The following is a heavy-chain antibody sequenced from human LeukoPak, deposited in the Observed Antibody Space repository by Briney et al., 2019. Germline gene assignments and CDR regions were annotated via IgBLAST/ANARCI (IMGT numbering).Heavy chain of an antibody. CDR2: ISGSGGST. Sequence: GGSLRLXCAASGFTFSSYAMSWVRQAPGKGLEWVSAISGSGGSTYYADSVKGRFTISRDNSKNTLYLQMNSLRAEDTAVYYCAKIPVAAPFSHFDYWGQGTLVTVSS. J-gene: IGHJ4*02. CDR3: AKIPVAAPFSHFDY. CDR1: GFTFSSYA. D-gene: IGHD6-19*01. V-gene: IGHV3-23*01.